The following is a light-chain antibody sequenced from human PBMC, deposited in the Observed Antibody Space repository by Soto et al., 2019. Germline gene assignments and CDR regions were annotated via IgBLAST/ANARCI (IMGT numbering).Light chain of an antibody. CDR3: QQYHDWPPIT. CDR1: QSVSTN. CDR2: GAS. Sequence: EIVMTQSPATLSVSPGEGVTLSCRASQSVSTNLAWYQQKPGQAPRLLIHGASTRATGIPARFSGSGSGTEFTLTISSLQSEDFAVYYCQQYHDWPPITFGQGTRLEIK. J-gene: IGKJ5*01. V-gene: IGKV3-15*01.